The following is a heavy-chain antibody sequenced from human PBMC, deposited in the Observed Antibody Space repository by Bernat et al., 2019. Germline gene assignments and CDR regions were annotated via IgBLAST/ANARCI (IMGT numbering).Heavy chain of an antibody. CDR2: IKQDGSEK. CDR3: ARDKAGTGGHWFDP. V-gene: IGHV3-7*01. D-gene: IGHD6-13*01. CDR1: GFTFSSYW. J-gene: IGHJ5*02. Sequence: EVQLVVSGGGLVQPGGSLRLSCAASGFTFSSYWMSWVRQAPGKGLEWVANIKQDGSEKYYVDSVKGRFTISRGNAKNSLYLQMNSLRAEDTAVYYCARDKAGTGGHWFDPWGHGTLVTVSS.